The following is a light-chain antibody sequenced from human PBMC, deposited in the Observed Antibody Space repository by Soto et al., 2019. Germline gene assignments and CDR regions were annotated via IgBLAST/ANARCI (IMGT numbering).Light chain of an antibody. CDR1: QKINNY. V-gene: IGKV1-39*01. J-gene: IGKJ5*01. Sequence: DIQLTQSPSSLSASVGDRVTVTCRTSQKINNYLNWYQQKPGKAPKLLIYAASSVQSGVPLRFSGTGSGTYFTLTISSLQPEDFATYYCEQTYSTPVTFGQGTRL. CDR2: AAS. CDR3: EQTYSTPVT.